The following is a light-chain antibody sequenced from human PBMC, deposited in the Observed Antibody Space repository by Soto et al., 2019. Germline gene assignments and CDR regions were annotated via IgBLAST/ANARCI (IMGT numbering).Light chain of an antibody. CDR2: AAS. CDR1: QDISTW. J-gene: IGKJ5*01. CDR3: QQADSGLSVT. V-gene: IGKV1-12*01. Sequence: DIQMKQSPSYLSWSLGERVTINCRSSQDISTWLAWYQQKPGKAPKLLIYAASSLFSGVQSRFSGSGSGTDFTLTISSLQPEDFAPYYFQQADSGLSVTFGQGTRLDI.